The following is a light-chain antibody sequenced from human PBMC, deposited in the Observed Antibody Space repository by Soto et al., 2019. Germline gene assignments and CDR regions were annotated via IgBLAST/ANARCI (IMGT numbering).Light chain of an antibody. Sequence: QSALTQPASVSGSPGQSITISCTGTSSDVDGYNYVSWYQQHPGKAPKLMIYDVSNRPSGVSTRFSGSQSGNTASRTISGLQAEDEADYYSSSYTSSSTLNVFGTGTKLTVL. CDR3: SSYTSSSTLNV. V-gene: IGLV2-14*01. CDR2: DVS. CDR1: SSDVDGYNY. J-gene: IGLJ1*01.